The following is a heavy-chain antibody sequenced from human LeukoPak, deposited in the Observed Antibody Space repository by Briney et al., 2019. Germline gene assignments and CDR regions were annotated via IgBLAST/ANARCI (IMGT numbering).Heavy chain of an antibody. CDR2: IYYSGST. CDR3: ASVHLYYYDSSGPND. Sequence: SETLSLTCTVSGGSISSSSYYWGWIRQPPGKGLEWIGSIYYSGSTYYNPSLKSRVTISVDTSKNQFSLKLSSVTAADTAVYYCASVHLYYYDSSGPNDWGQGTLVTVSS. J-gene: IGHJ4*02. V-gene: IGHV4-39*01. D-gene: IGHD3-22*01. CDR1: GGSISSSSYY.